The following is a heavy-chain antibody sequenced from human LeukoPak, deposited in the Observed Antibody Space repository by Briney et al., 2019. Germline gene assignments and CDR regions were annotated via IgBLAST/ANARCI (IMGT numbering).Heavy chain of an antibody. Sequence: SETLSLTCTVSGGSISSYYWSWLRQPPGKGLEWIGYIYYSGSTNYNPSLKSRVTISVDTSKNQFSLKLSSVTAADTAVYYCARRNPQYDYVWEMDYWGQGTLVTVSS. V-gene: IGHV4-59*01. CDR2: IYYSGST. CDR1: GGSISSYY. D-gene: IGHD3-16*01. J-gene: IGHJ4*02. CDR3: ARRNPQYDYVWEMDY.